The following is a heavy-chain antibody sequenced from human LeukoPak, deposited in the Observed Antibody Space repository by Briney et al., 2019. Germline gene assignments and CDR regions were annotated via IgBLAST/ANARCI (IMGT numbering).Heavy chain of an antibody. D-gene: IGHD6-13*01. CDR3: ARKRGIAGVKHHFEY. Sequence: GGSLRLSCAASGFTFSSCAMRGVRQAPGRRLEAVSAISGSGGSTYYADSVKCRFTISRDNSKNTLYLQMNTLRAEDTAVYHCARKRGIAGVKHHFEYWRQGTVLTVSS. J-gene: IGHJ4*02. CDR2: ISGSGGST. CDR1: GFTFSSCA. V-gene: IGHV3-23*01.